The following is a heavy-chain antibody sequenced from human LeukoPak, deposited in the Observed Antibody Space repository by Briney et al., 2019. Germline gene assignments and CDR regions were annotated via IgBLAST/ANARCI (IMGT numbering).Heavy chain of an antibody. Sequence: PGGSLRLSCAASGFTVSSNYMSWVRQAPGKGLEWVSIIYGGGSTYYTDSVKGRFTISRDNSKNTLYLQMNSLRAEDTAVYYCASGYSSAISNYWGQGTLVTVSS. CDR1: GFTVSSNY. J-gene: IGHJ4*02. V-gene: IGHV3-66*01. CDR2: IYGGGST. CDR3: ASGYSSAISNY. D-gene: IGHD4-11*01.